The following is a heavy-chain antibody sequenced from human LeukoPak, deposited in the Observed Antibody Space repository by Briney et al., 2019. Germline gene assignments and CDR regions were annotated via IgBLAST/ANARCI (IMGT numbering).Heavy chain of an antibody. CDR3: ARQGYWSGYFLFGY. V-gene: IGHV4-59*08. Sequence: PSETLSLTCTVSGGSISSYYWSWIRQPPGKGLEWVGYIYYSGSTNYNPSLESRVTISVDTSKNQLSLELSSVTAADTAVYYCARQGYWSGYFLFGYWGQGTLVTVSS. J-gene: IGHJ4*02. CDR1: GGSISSYY. D-gene: IGHD2-15*01. CDR2: IYYSGST.